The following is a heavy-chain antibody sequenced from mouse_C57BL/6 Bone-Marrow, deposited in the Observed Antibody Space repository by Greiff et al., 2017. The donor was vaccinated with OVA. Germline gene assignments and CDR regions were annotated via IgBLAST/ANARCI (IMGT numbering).Heavy chain of an antibody. V-gene: IGHV2-3*01. J-gene: IGHJ4*01. Sequence: VMLVESGPGLVAPSQSLSITCTVSGFSLTSYGVSWVRQPPGKGLEWLGVIWGDGSTNYHSALISRLSISKDNSKSQVFLKLNSLHTDDTATYDSAREGQWLLHAMDYWGQGTSVTVSA. CDR2: IWGDGST. D-gene: IGHD2-3*01. CDR3: AREGQWLLHAMDY. CDR1: GFSLTSYG.